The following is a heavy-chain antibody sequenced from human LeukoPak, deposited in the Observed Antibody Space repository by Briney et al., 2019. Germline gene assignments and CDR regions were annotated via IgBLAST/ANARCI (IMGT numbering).Heavy chain of an antibody. Sequence: SETLSLICAVYGESFSGYYWTWIRQPPGKGLEWIGEVNDSGSSSYNPSLKSRVTMSIDTSKNQFSLRLTSVTAADTAVYYCARAIVPATAGYFSYMDVWGKGTTVTVSS. CDR1: GESFSGYY. D-gene: IGHD2/OR15-2a*01. J-gene: IGHJ6*03. CDR3: ARAIVPATAGYFSYMDV. CDR2: VNDSGSS. V-gene: IGHV4-34*01.